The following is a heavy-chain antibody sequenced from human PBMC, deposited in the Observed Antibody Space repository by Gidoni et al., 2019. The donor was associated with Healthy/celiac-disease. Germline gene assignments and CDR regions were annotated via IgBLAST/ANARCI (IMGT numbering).Heavy chain of an antibody. CDR1: GGSISSYY. J-gene: IGHJ4*02. CDR2: IYYSGST. CDR3: ARATWGFGEPLEIYYFDY. V-gene: IGHV4-59*01. D-gene: IGHD3-10*01. Sequence: QLQLQESCPGLVKPSETLSLTCTVSGGSISSYYWSWLRQPPGKGLEWIGYIYYSGSTNYNPSLKSRVTISVDTSKNQFSLKLSSVTAADTAVYYCARATWGFGEPLEIYYFDYWGQGTLVTVSS.